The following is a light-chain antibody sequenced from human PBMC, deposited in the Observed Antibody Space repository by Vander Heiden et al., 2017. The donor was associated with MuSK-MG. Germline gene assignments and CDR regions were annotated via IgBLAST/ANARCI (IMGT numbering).Light chain of an antibody. CDR3: QQRSNWPLT. CDR1: QSVDNY. Sequence: EIVLTQSPATLPLSPGERATLSCRASQSVDNYLAWYQQKPGQAPRLLIYDASNRATGIPARFTGSGSGTDFTLTISSLEPEDFAVYYCQQRSNWPLTFGGGTKVEIK. CDR2: DAS. J-gene: IGKJ4*01. V-gene: IGKV3-11*01.